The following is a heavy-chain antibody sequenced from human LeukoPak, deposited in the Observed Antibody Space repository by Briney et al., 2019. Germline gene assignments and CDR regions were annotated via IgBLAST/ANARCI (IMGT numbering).Heavy chain of an antibody. CDR1: GFTFDDYA. D-gene: IGHD3-10*01. J-gene: IGHJ4*02. CDR2: ISWNSGSI. Sequence: GGSLRLSCAASGFTFDDYAMHWVRQAPGKGLEWVSGISWNSGSIGYADSEKGRFTISRDNAKNSLYLQMNSLRAEDTALYYCAKDMRTYYYGSGSYYNGFDYWGQGTLVTVSS. CDR3: AKDMRTYYYGSGSYYNGFDY. V-gene: IGHV3-9*01.